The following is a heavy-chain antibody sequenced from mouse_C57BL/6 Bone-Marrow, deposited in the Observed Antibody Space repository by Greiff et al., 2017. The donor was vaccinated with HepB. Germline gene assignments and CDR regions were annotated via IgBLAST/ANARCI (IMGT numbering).Heavy chain of an antibody. D-gene: IGHD1-1*02. CDR3: TTWDGVAMDY. CDR1: GFNIKDDY. J-gene: IGHJ4*01. CDR2: IDPENGDT. V-gene: IGHV14-4*01. Sequence: EVQLQQSGAELVRPGASVKLSCTASGFNIKDDYMHWVKQRPEQGLEWIGWIDPENGDTEYASKFQGKATITADTSSNTAYLQLSSLTSEDTAVYYCTTWDGVAMDYWGQGTSVTVSS.